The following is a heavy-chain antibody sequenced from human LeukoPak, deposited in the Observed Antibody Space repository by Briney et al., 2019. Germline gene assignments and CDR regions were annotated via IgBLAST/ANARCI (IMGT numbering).Heavy chain of an antibody. CDR1: GFTLSSYS. V-gene: IGHV3-23*01. CDR2: ISGSAHKI. J-gene: IGHJ4*02. CDR3: AGRPTGYSSGYIH. Sequence: GGSLRLSCAASGFTLSSYSMNWVRQAPEKGLDWVSVISGSAHKIRYADSVKGRFTISRDNSENIVYLQMNNLRVEDTAVYYCAGRPTGYSSGYIHWGQGTLVTVSS. D-gene: IGHD5-18*01.